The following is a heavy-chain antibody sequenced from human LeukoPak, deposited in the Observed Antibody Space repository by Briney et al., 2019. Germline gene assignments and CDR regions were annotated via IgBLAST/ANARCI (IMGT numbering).Heavy chain of an antibody. D-gene: IGHD3-10*01. Sequence: SETLSLTCTVSGGSISSYYWSWIRQPPGKGLEWIGYIYYSGSTNYNPSLKSRVIISVDTSKNQFSLKLSSVTAADTAVYYCARGGLLSYFGIEHAFDIWGQGTMVTVSS. J-gene: IGHJ3*02. CDR2: IYYSGST. CDR1: GGSISSYY. CDR3: ARGGLLSYFGIEHAFDI. V-gene: IGHV4-59*01.